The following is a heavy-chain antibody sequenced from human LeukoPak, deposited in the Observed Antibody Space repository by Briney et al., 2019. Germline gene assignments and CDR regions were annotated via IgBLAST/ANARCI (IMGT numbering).Heavy chain of an antibody. CDR2: ISAYNGNT. V-gene: IGHV1-18*04. J-gene: IGHJ4*02. CDR3: ARGRPHDYGDYVWNY. CDR1: GYTFTSYG. D-gene: IGHD4-17*01. Sequence: ASVKVSCKASGYTFTSYGISWVRQAPGQGLEWMGWISAYNGNTNYAQKLQGRVTMTTDTSTSTAYMELRSLRPDDTAVYYCARGRPHDYGDYVWNYWGQGTLVTVSS.